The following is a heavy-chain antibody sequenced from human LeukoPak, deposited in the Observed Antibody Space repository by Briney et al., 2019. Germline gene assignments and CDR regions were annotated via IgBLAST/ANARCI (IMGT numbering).Heavy chain of an antibody. CDR3: ARHLGRRDY. CDR2: IIPIFGTA. Sequence: ASVKVSCKAAGAAFSSYAISWVRQAPGQGLEWMGGIIPIFGTANYAQKFQGRVAITADESTSTAYMELSSLRSEDTAVYYCARHLGRRDYWGQATLVTASS. CDR1: GAAFSSYA. V-gene: IGHV1-69*13. J-gene: IGHJ4*02.